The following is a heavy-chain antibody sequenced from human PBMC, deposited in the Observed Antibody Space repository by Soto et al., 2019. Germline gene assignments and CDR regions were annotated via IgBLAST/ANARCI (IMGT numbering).Heavy chain of an antibody. Sequence: PXGSLRLSCAASGFTFDDYTMHWVRQAPGKGLDWVSGISLNSGTKDYADSVKGRFTISRDNAKNSLYLQMSGLRPEDTAFYYCVKDVIGYCSAGKCFPDSYFDYWGQGALVTVSS. CDR3: VKDVIGYCSAGKCFPDSYFDY. CDR1: GFTFDDYT. CDR2: ISLNSGTK. V-gene: IGHV3-9*01. J-gene: IGHJ4*02. D-gene: IGHD2-15*01.